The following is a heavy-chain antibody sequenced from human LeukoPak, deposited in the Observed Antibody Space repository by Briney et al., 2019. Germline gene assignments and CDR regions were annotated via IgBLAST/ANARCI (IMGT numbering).Heavy chain of an antibody. J-gene: IGHJ4*02. CDR3: GKSSESSGFYPFDY. CDR2: IRYDGNNR. Sequence: GGSLRLSCAASGFTFSSCGMHWVRQAPGTGLEWVAFIRYDGNNRYYADSVKGRFTISRDNSKDTLYLQMDSLRADDTAVYFCGKSSESSGFYPFDYWGQGTLVTVSS. CDR1: GFTFSSCG. D-gene: IGHD3-22*01. V-gene: IGHV3-30*02.